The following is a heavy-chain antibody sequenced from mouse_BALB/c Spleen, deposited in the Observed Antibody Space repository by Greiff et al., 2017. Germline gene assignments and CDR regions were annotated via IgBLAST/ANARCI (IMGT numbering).Heavy chain of an antibody. CDR1: GFNIKDTY. D-gene: IGHD2-1*01. CDR3: ARVVYGNYWYFDV. J-gene: IGHJ1*01. CDR2: IDPANGNT. Sequence: EVQLQQSGAELVKPGASVKLSCTASGFNIKDTYMHWVKQRPEQGLEWIGRIDPANGNTKYDPKFQGKATITADTSSNTAYLQLSSLTSEDTAVYYCARVVYGNYWYFDVWGAGTTVTVAS. V-gene: IGHV14-3*02.